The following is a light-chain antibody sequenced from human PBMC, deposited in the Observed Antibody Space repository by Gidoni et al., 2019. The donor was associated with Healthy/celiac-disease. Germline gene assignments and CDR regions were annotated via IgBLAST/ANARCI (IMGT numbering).Light chain of an antibody. CDR2: SNN. Sequence: VLTQPPSASGTPGHRVTISCSGSSSNIGSNTVNWYQQLPGTAPKLLIYSNNQRPSGVPDRFSGSKSGTSASLAISGLQSEDEADYYCAAWDDSLNGFYVFGTGTKVTVL. CDR1: SSNIGSNT. V-gene: IGLV1-44*01. J-gene: IGLJ1*01. CDR3: AAWDDSLNGFYV.